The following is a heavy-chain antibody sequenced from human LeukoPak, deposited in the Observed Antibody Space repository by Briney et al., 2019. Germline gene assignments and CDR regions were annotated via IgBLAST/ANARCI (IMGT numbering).Heavy chain of an antibody. Sequence: ASVKVSCKASGYTFTSYDIHWVRQAPGQGLECMGRINPSGGGTSYAQKFQGRVSMTRDTSTNTVFMELSSLRSEDTAVYYCARGAKRWLQFKTSAGFDYWGQGTLVTVSS. CDR1: GYTFTSYD. V-gene: IGHV1-46*01. J-gene: IGHJ4*02. D-gene: IGHD5-24*01. CDR3: ARGAKRWLQFKTSAGFDY. CDR2: INPSGGGT.